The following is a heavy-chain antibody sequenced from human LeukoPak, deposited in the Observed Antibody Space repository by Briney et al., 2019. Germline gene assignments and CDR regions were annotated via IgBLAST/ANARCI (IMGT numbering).Heavy chain of an antibody. J-gene: IGHJ4*02. V-gene: IGHV4-59*01. Sequence: SETLSLTCTVSGGSISSYYWSWIRQPPGKGLEWIGYIYYSGSTNYNPSLKSRVTISIDTSKNQFSLKLSSVTAADTAVYYCARDGSSGWYGNYYFDYWGQGTLVTVPS. D-gene: IGHD6-19*01. CDR3: ARDGSSGWYGNYYFDY. CDR1: GGSISSYY. CDR2: IYYSGST.